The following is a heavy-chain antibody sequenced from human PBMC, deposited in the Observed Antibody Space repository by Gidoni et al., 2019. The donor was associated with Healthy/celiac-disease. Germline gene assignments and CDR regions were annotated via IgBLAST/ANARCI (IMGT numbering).Heavy chain of an antibody. D-gene: IGHD6-19*01. CDR1: GFPFSSCE. J-gene: IGHJ4*02. V-gene: IGHV3-48*03. Sequence: EVQLVESGGGLVQPGGSLRLSCAASGFPFSSCEMNWVRQAPGKGLEWVSYISSSGSTIYYADSVKGRFTISRDNAKNSLYLQMNSLRAEDTAVYYCARSDSSGWMEAFGYFDYWGQGTLVTVSS. CDR3: ARSDSSGWMEAFGYFDY. CDR2: ISSSGSTI.